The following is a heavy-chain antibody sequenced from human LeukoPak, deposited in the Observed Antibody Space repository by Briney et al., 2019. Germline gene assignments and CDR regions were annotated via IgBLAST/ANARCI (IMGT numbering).Heavy chain of an antibody. V-gene: IGHV3-30*03. CDR2: ISYDGSNI. Sequence: GRSLRLSCAASGFTFSSHGMHWVRQAPDKGLEWVSVISYDGSNIYYADSVKGRFTISRDNSKIVLYLQMNSLRAEDPAEYCGARGLSGKWTLDLWGQGTLVTVST. D-gene: IGHD1-14*01. CDR1: GFTFSSHG. CDR3: ARGLSGKWTLDL. J-gene: IGHJ5*02.